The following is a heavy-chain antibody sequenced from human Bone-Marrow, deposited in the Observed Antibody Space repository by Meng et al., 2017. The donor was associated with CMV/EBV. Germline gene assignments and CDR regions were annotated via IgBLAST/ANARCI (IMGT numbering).Heavy chain of an antibody. Sequence: QVQLVGAGGEAKKPGASLKVSCKTSGYTFVGHYIHWVRQAPGQGLEWMGRINPKSAGTDYVEKFQGRVSMTRDTSISTAHMELSRLMSDDTAVYYCVRSSGWSLFDYWGQGTLVTVSS. CDR3: VRSSGWSLFDY. CDR1: GYTFVGHY. J-gene: IGHJ4*02. D-gene: IGHD6-19*01. CDR2: INPKSAGT. V-gene: IGHV1-2*06.